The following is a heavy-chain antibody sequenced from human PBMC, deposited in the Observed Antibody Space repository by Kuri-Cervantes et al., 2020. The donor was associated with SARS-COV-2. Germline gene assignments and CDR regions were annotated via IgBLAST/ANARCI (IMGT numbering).Heavy chain of an antibody. CDR1: GYSISSGYY. J-gene: IGHJ4*02. CDR2: IYHSGST. Sequence: SETLSLTCAVSGYSISSGYYWGWIRQPPGKGLEWIGSIYHSGSTHYKPSLKSRVTLSVDTSKNQFSLKLSSVTAADTAVYYCARHSRQVDFDYWGQGTLVTVSS. CDR3: ARHSRQVDFDY. V-gene: IGHV4-38-2*01.